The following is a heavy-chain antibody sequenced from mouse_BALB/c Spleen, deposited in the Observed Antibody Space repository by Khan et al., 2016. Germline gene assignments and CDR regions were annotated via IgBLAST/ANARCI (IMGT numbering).Heavy chain of an antibody. J-gene: IGHJ2*01. CDR2: ISFSGGT. V-gene: IGHV3-2*02. D-gene: IGHD1-1*02. Sequence: EVQLVESGPGLVRPSQSLSLTCTVTGYSITSDYAWNWIRQFPGNRLEWMGYISFSGGTRYNPSLKSRISITRNISKNQFFLQVNSVTTEDTATYYCGSRTYYVGRYYFDYWGRGTTLTVSS. CDR1: GYSITSDYA. CDR3: GSRTYYVGRYYFDY.